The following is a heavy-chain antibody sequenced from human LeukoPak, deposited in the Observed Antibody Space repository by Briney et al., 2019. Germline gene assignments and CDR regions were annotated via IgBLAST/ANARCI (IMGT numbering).Heavy chain of an antibody. J-gene: IGHJ5*02. D-gene: IGHD6-19*01. Sequence: ASVKVSCKASGYTFTSYAMNWVRQAPGQGLEWMGRINPNSGDTNYAQKLQGRVTMTTDTSTSTAYMELRSLRSDDTAVYYCARDDIAVAGYNWFDPWGQGTLVTVSS. CDR2: INPNSGDT. V-gene: IGHV1-18*01. CDR3: ARDDIAVAGYNWFDP. CDR1: GYTFTSYA.